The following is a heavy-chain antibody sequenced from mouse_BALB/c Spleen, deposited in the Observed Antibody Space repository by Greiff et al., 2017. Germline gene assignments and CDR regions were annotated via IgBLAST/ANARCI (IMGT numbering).Heavy chain of an antibody. CDR2: INPNNGGT. Sequence: VQLQQSGPELVKPGASVKIPCKASGYTFTDYNMDWVKQSHGKSLEWIGDINPNNGGTIYNQKFKGKATLTVDKSSSTAYMELRSLTSEDTAVYYCARARYYRYEGAMDYWGQGTSVTVSS. CDR3: ARARYYRYEGAMDY. D-gene: IGHD2-14*01. CDR1: GYTFTDYN. J-gene: IGHJ4*01. V-gene: IGHV1-18*01.